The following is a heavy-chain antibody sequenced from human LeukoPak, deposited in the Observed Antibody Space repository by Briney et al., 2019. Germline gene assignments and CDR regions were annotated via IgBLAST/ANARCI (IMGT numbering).Heavy chain of an antibody. CDR1: GVTFSTYA. V-gene: IGHV3-30-3*01. CDR3: ARDQVGGAVDY. CDR2: ISDSGTKK. J-gene: IGHJ4*02. Sequence: GSLRLSCAASGVTFSTYAMHWVRQAPGKGLEWVAVISDSGTKKYYADSVKGRFTLSRDNSKNMLYLQMNSLRVEDTAVYYCARDQVGGAVDYWGQGTLVTVSS. D-gene: IGHD6-13*01.